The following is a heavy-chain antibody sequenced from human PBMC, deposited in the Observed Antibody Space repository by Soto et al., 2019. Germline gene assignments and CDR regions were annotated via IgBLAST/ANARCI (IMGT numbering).Heavy chain of an antibody. CDR2: IRIKAYGGTT. V-gene: IGHV3-49*03. CDR3: TRVTNWFDH. Sequence: PGWCLRLSCTASGVTFGVYAIGVFRQAPGKGLELVGFIRIKAYGGTTEYAASVKGRFTISRDDSKSIAYLQMNSLKTEDTAVYDCTRVTNWFDHWGQGTLVTVSP. D-gene: IGHD3-16*01. J-gene: IGHJ5*02. CDR1: GVTFGVYA.